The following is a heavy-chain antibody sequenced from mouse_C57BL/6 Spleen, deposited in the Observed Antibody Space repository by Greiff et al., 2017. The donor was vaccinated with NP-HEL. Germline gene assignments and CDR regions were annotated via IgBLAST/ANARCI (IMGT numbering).Heavy chain of an antibody. D-gene: IGHD1-1*01. Sequence: QVQLQQSGTELVKPGASVKLSCKASGYTFTSYWMHWVKQRPGQGLEWIGNINPSNGGTNYNEKFKSKATLTVDKSSSTAYMQLSSLTSEDSAVYYCARIPPLITTPGYFDYWGQGTTLTVSS. CDR2: INPSNGGT. CDR3: ARIPPLITTPGYFDY. J-gene: IGHJ2*01. CDR1: GYTFTSYW. V-gene: IGHV1-53*01.